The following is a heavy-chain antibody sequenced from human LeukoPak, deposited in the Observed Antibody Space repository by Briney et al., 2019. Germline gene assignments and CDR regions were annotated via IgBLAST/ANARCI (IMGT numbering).Heavy chain of an antibody. CDR1: GFTLDDYD. Sequence: PGGSLRLSCAASGFTLDDYDMSWVRQAPGKGLEWVSGINWNGGSTAYADSVKGRFTISRDNAKNSLYLQMNSLRAEDTAVYYCASIPGSVGFDYWGQGTLVTVSS. CDR2: INWNGGST. V-gene: IGHV3-20*04. J-gene: IGHJ4*02. D-gene: IGHD2-21*01. CDR3: ASIPGSVGFDY.